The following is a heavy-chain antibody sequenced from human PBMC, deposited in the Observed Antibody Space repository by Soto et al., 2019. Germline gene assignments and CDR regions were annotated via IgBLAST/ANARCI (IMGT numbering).Heavy chain of an antibody. Sequence: SVKVSCKASGGTFSSYAISWVRQAPGQGLEWMGGIIPIFGTANYAQKFQSRVTITADESTSTAYMELSSLRSEDTAVYYCAREANYGDSGLDPWGQGTLVTVSS. D-gene: IGHD4-17*01. CDR1: GGTFSSYA. CDR3: AREANYGDSGLDP. CDR2: IIPIFGTA. V-gene: IGHV1-69*13. J-gene: IGHJ5*02.